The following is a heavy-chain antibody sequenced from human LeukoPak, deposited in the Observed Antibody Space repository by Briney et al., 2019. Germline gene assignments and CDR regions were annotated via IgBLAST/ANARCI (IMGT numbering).Heavy chain of an antibody. CDR3: ARRPYSSGWYVDY. J-gene: IGHJ4*02. CDR2: IWYDGSNK. D-gene: IGHD6-19*01. Sequence: PGGSLSLSCAASGFTFSSYGMHWVRQAPGKGLEWVAVIWYDGSNKYYADSVKGRFTISRDNSKNTLYLQMNSLRAEDTAVYYCARRPYSSGWYVDYWGQGTLVTVSS. CDR1: GFTFSSYG. V-gene: IGHV3-33*01.